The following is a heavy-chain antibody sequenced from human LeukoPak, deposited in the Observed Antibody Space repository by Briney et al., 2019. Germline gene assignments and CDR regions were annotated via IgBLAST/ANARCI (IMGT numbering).Heavy chain of an antibody. V-gene: IGHV4-34*01. J-gene: IGHJ4*02. Sequence: SETLSLTCTVSGGSISSYYWSWIRQPPGKGLEWIGEINHSGSTNYNPSLKSRVTISVDTSKNQFSLKLSSVTAADTAVYYCASGDSSGYQIDYWGQGNLVTVSS. CDR2: INHSGST. CDR3: ASGDSSGYQIDY. CDR1: GGSISSYY. D-gene: IGHD3-22*01.